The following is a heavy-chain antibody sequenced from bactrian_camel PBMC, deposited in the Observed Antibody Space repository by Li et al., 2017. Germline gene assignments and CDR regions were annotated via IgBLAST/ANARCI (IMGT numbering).Heavy chain of an antibody. CDR2: INSRGGTT. V-gene: IGHV3S25*01. CDR1: GFTFSASW. J-gene: IGHJ4*01. CDR3: VRDLMGRSCY. D-gene: IGHD3*01. Sequence: QLVESGGGLVTPGGSLRLSCAASGFTFSASWMYWVRQAPGKGLEWVSSINSRGGTTYYADSVKGRFTISRDNAKNTAYLRMNSLKPDDTAVYYCVRDLMGRSCYWGQGTQVTVS.